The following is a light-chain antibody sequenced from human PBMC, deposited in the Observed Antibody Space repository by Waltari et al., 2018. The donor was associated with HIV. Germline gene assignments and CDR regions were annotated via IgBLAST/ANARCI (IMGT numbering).Light chain of an antibody. CDR2: WAS. CDR3: QQYLNVPRT. CDR1: QSLFYSSNNKNN. J-gene: IGKJ1*01. Sequence: DIVLTQSPDSLAGYMGARPAINSKSSQSLFYSSNNKNNIPWYQQNPGQPPNLLIYWASTREFGVPDRFSGSESGTDFTLTISSLQAEDVAVYYCQQYLNVPRTFGQGTKVEIK. V-gene: IGKV4-1*01.